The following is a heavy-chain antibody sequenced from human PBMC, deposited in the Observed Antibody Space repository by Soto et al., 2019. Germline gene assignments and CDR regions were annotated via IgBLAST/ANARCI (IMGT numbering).Heavy chain of an antibody. CDR3: INLMPGLSYSPY. J-gene: IGHJ4*02. CDR2: IKSKTEGGTP. D-gene: IGHD3-10*01. Sequence: EVRLEESGGGLVKPGGSLRLSCVASELTLTNAWMSWVRQAPGKGLEWVGRIKSKTEGGTPDYAAPVKGRFTLSRDDSKNTLYLRMNSLMSEDTAVYCCINLMPGLSYSPYWGQGTVVTVSS. V-gene: IGHV3-15*01. CDR1: ELTLTNAW.